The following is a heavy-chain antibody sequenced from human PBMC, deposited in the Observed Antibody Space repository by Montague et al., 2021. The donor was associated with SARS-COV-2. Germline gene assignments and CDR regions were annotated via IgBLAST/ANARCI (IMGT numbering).Heavy chain of an antibody. D-gene: IGHD3-9*01. CDR2: IDWDDNK. CDR3: ARSLYDILTGYYPPFDY. V-gene: IGHV2-70*20. Sequence: PALVKPTQTLTQTCTFSGFSLSTSGMCVSWVRQPPGKALEWLALIDWDDNKFYSTSLKTRLTISKDTSKNQVVLTMTNVDPVDTATYYCARSLYDILTGYYPPFDYWGQGTLVTVSS. CDR1: GFSLSTSGMC. J-gene: IGHJ4*02.